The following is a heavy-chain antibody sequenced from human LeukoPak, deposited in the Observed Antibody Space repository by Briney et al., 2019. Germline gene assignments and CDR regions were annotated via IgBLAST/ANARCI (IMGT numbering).Heavy chain of an antibody. CDR3: ARSYYDSSGYPVYYFDY. Sequence: PGGSLRLSCAAAGFTFSSYWMGWVRQAPGKGLEWVANIKQDGSEKYYVDSVKGRFTISRDNAKNSLYLQMNSLRAEDTAVYYCARSYYDSSGYPVYYFDYWGQGTLVTVSS. V-gene: IGHV3-7*01. CDR2: IKQDGSEK. CDR1: GFTFSSYW. D-gene: IGHD3-22*01. J-gene: IGHJ4*02.